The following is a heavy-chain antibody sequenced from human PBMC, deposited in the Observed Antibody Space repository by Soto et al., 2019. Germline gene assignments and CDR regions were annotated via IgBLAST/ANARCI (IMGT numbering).Heavy chain of an antibody. CDR3: AKDRPVLWFGELLLDRFVFQGFDP. V-gene: IGHV3-23*01. CDR1: GFTFSSYA. J-gene: IGHJ5*02. Sequence: GGSLRLSCAASGFTFSSYAMSWVRQAPGKGLEWVSAISGSGGSTYYADSVKGRFTISRDNSKNTLYLQMNSLRAEDTAVYYCAKDRPVLWFGELLLDRFVFQGFDPWGQGTLVTVSS. D-gene: IGHD3-10*01. CDR2: ISGSGGST.